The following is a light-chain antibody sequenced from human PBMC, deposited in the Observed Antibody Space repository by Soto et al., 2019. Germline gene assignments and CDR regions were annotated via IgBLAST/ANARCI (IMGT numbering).Light chain of an antibody. V-gene: IGLV2-14*03. CDR2: DVS. CDR1: SSDVGTYKY. J-gene: IGLJ2*01. Sequence: QSALTQPASVSASPGQSITISCTGTSSDVGTYKYVSWYQHHPGKAPKLMIYDVSNRPSGVSNRFSGSKSGNTASLIISGLQTEYEADYYCSSYTTSSTLVFGGGTKVTVL. CDR3: SSYTTSSTLV.